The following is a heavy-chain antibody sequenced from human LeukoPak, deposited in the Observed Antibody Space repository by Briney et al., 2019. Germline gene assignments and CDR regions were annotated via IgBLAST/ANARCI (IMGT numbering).Heavy chain of an antibody. Sequence: PGGSLRLSCAASGFTFTTCAMSWVRQAPGKGLEWVSSISSGSGYTYYADSVKGRFTISRDNAKNSLYLQMNSLRAEDTAVYYCARDLPTTGDYWGQGTLVTVSS. D-gene: IGHD4-11*01. CDR2: ISSGSGYT. CDR1: GFTFTTCA. V-gene: IGHV3-21*01. CDR3: ARDLPTTGDY. J-gene: IGHJ4*02.